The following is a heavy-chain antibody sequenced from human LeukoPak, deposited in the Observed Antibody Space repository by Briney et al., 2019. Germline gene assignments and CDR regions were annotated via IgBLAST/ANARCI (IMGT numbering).Heavy chain of an antibody. Sequence: GGSLRLSCAVSGFTFCSYWMSWVRQEPGKGLEWVANIKPDGSGEDYVDSVKGRFTISRDNAKNSLYLQMNSLRAEDTAVYYCARDPTATASYYDFWSGYYTGNYWGQGTLVTVSS. V-gene: IGHV3-7*01. CDR2: IKPDGSGE. D-gene: IGHD3-3*01. CDR3: ARDPTATASYYDFWSGYYTGNY. CDR1: GFTFCSYW. J-gene: IGHJ4*02.